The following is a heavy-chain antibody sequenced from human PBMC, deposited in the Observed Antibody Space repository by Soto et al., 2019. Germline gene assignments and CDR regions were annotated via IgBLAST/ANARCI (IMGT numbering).Heavy chain of an antibody. V-gene: IGHV4-59*08. CDR1: GGSISSYY. CDR2: IYYSGST. Sequence: SETLSLTCTVSGGSISSYYWSWIRQPPGQGLEWIGSIYYSGSTYYTPSLKSRVTISVDTSKNQFSLKLSSVTAADTAVYYCARHAIVVVPAAMQAFDIWGQGTMVTVSS. D-gene: IGHD2-2*01. CDR3: ARHAIVVVPAAMQAFDI. J-gene: IGHJ3*02.